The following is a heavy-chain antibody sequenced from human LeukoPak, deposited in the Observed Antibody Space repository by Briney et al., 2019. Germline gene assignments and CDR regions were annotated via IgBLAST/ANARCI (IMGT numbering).Heavy chain of an antibody. CDR3: ATDDRPHAAVSGYTH. D-gene: IGHD3-22*01. J-gene: IGHJ4*02. CDR1: GSSLTDLS. CDR2: FDPEDGKT. Sequence: ASVKVSCKVSGSSLTDLSIHWVRQPPGKVLEWMGGFDPEDGKTRYAQNLQGRVTMTEDTSPDTAYMELSSLRSEDTAVYFCATDDRPHAAVSGYTHWGQGALVIVSS. V-gene: IGHV1-24*01.